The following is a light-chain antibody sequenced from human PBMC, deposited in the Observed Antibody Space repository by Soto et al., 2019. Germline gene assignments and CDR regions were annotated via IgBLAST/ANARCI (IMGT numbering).Light chain of an antibody. CDR1: QSISNH. J-gene: IGKJ2*01. CDR2: AAS. CDR3: QQSYTTPYT. V-gene: IGKV1-39*01. Sequence: DIQMTQSPSSLSASVGDRVTITCRASQSISNHLNWYQQKPGKAPKFLIYAASSLQSGVPSRFSGSGSGTDFTLTISSLQPEDFATYYCQQSYTTPYTFGQGTKLEIK.